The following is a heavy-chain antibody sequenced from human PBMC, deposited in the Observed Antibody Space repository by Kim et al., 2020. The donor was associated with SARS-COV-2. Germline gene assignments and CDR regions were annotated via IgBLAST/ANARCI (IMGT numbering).Heavy chain of an antibody. Sequence: GGSLRLSCAASGFTFSSYGMHWVRQAPGKGLEWVAVISYDGCNKYYADSVKGRFTISRDNSKNTLYLQMNSLRAEDTAVYYCAKDKHDFWSGYYTTHYG. D-gene: IGHD3-3*01. J-gene: IGHJ6*01. V-gene: IGHV3-30*18. CDR3: AKDKHDFWSGYYTTHYG. CDR1: GFTFSSYG. CDR2: ISYDGCNK.